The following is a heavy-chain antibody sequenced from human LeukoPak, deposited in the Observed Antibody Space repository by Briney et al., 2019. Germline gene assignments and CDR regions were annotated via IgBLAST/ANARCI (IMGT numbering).Heavy chain of an antibody. Sequence: GGSLRLSCAASGFTFSSYEMNWVRQAPGKGLEWVPYISSSGSTIYYADSVKGRFTISRDNSKNTLYLQMNSLRAEDTAVYYCARVVAYGDYIDYWGQGTLVTVSS. CDR1: GFTFSSYE. J-gene: IGHJ4*02. CDR3: ARVVAYGDYIDY. CDR2: ISSSGSTI. V-gene: IGHV3-48*03. D-gene: IGHD4-17*01.